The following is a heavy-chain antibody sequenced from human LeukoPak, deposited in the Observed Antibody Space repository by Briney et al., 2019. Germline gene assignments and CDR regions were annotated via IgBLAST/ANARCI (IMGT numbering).Heavy chain of an antibody. CDR2: ITGSGDYT. D-gene: IGHD2-21*01. Sequence: GGSLRLSCAASGFSFGSHPMNWVRQAPGKGLEWVSGITGSGDYTYYIDSVQGRFTISRDNSKNMLFLQMNSLRAEDTGVYYCARGVMAARLYYFDYWGRGILVTVSS. CDR3: ARGVMAARLYYFDY. CDR1: GFSFGSHP. J-gene: IGHJ4*02. V-gene: IGHV3-23*01.